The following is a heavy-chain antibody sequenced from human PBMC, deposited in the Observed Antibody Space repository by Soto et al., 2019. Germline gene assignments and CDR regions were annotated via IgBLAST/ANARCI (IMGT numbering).Heavy chain of an antibody. D-gene: IGHD5-18*01. CDR2: ISWNSGSI. J-gene: IGHJ6*02. V-gene: IGHV3-9*01. CDR1: GFTFDDYA. Sequence: PGGSLRLSCAASGFTFDDYAMHWFRQAPGKGLEWVSGISWNSGSIGYADSVKGRFTISRDNAKNSLYLQMNSLRAEDTALYYCAKDKEEGYSYGYDGMDVWGQGTTVTVSS. CDR3: AKDKEEGYSYGYDGMDV.